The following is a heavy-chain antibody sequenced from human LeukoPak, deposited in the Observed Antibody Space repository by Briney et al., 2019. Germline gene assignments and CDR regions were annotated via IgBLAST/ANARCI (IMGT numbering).Heavy chain of an antibody. CDR3: AKDKPAYDYVWGSYRKIDY. D-gene: IGHD3-16*02. Sequence: GGSLRLSCAASGFTSSSYAMSWVRQAPGKGLEWVSAISGSGGSTYYADSVKGRFTISRDNSKNTLYLQMNSLRAEDTAVYYCAKDKPAYDYVWGSYRKIDYWGQGTLVTVSS. V-gene: IGHV3-23*01. CDR2: ISGSGGST. CDR1: GFTSSSYA. J-gene: IGHJ4*02.